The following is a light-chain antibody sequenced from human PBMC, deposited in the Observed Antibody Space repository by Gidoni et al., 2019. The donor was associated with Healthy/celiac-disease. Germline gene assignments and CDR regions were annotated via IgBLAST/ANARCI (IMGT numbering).Light chain of an antibody. CDR3: QQYGSSPLT. CDR2: GAS. CDR1: QSVSSSY. V-gene: IGKV3-20*01. J-gene: IGKJ1*01. Sequence: IVLTPSPGTLSLSPGERATLSCRASQSVSSSYLAWYQQKPGQAPRLLIYGASSRATGIPDRFSGSGSGTDFTLTISRLEPEDFAVYYCQQYGSSPLTFXXXTKVEIK.